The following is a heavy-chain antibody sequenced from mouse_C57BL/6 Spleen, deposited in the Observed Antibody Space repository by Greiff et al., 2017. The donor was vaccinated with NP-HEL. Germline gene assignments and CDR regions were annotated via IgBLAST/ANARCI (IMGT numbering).Heavy chain of an antibody. Sequence: EVKLVESGGDLVKPGGSLKLSCAASGFTFSSYGMSWVRQTPDKRLEWVATISSGGSYTYYPDSVKGRFTISRDNAKNTLYLQMSSLKSEDTAMYYCARRGYDRDAMDYWGQGTSVTVSS. CDR1: GFTFSSYG. CDR3: ARRGYDRDAMDY. D-gene: IGHD2-3*01. CDR2: ISSGGSYT. V-gene: IGHV5-6*02. J-gene: IGHJ4*01.